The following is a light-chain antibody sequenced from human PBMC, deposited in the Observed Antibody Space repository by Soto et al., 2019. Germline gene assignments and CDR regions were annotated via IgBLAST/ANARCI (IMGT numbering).Light chain of an antibody. J-gene: IGKJ5*01. CDR3: QQYGNLIT. CDR2: GAS. Sequence: EIVLTQSPGTLSLSPGERATLSSRASQSVSSSYLAWFRQKPGQAPRLLIYGASSRATGIPDRFSGSGSGTDFTLTISRLEPEDFAVYYCQQYGNLITFGQGTRLETK. V-gene: IGKV3-20*01. CDR1: QSVSSSY.